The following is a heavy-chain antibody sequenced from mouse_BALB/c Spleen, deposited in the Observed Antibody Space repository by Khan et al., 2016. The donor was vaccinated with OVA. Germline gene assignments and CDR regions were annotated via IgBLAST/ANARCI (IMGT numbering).Heavy chain of an antibody. J-gene: IGHJ2*01. V-gene: IGHV3-2*02. CDR3: ARGNYYGYFFDY. D-gene: IGHD1-1*01. Sequence: EAQLQESGPGLVKPSQSLSLTCTVTGYLITNNYAWNWIRQSPGNKLEWMGYISYSGSTNYNLSLKSRISITRDTSENLFFLQLNSVTNEDTATYYCARGNYYGYFFDYWGQGTTLTVSS. CDR2: ISYSGST. CDR1: GYLITNNYA.